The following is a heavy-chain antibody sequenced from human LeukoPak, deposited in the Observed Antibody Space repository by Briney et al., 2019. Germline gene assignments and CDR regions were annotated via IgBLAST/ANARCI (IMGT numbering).Heavy chain of an antibody. CDR1: GGSFSGYY. D-gene: IGHD1-1*01. V-gene: IGHV4-34*01. CDR2: INHSGST. CDR3: ARGRLYNWNGKGLSWFDP. Sequence: PSETLSLTCAVYGGSFSGYYWSWIRQPPGKGLEWIGEINHSGSTNYNPSLKSRVTISVDTSKNQFSLKLSSVTAADTAVYYCARGRLYNWNGKGLSWFDPWGQGTLVIVSS. J-gene: IGHJ5*02.